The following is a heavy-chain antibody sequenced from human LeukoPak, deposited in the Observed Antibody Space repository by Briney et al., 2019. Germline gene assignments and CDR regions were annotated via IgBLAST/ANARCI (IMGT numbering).Heavy chain of an antibody. CDR1: GFTFSTYW. Sequence: GGSLRLSCAASGFTFSTYWMHWVRQDPGKGLEWVSYISSSSSSIYYADPVKGRFTISRDNAKNSLYLQMNSLRAEDTAVYYCARESSSSWYRSDAFDIWGQGTMVTVSS. V-gene: IGHV3-48*01. CDR3: ARESSSSWYRSDAFDI. J-gene: IGHJ3*02. CDR2: ISSSSSSI. D-gene: IGHD6-13*01.